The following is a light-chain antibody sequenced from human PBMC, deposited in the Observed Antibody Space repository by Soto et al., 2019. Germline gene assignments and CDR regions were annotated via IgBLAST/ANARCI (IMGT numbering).Light chain of an antibody. Sequence: EIVMTQSPATLSVSPGERATLSCRASQSVSNNLAWYQQKPDQSPRLLIYGASTGATGIPARFSGSGSGTEFTLTISSLRSEDFAVYYCQQYNNWPRTFGQGTKVEIK. J-gene: IGKJ1*01. CDR1: QSVSNN. V-gene: IGKV3-15*01. CDR3: QQYNNWPRT. CDR2: GAS.